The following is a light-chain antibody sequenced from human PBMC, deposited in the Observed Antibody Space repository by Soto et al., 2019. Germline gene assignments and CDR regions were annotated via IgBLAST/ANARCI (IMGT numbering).Light chain of an antibody. J-gene: IGKJ5*01. CDR2: ETS. CDR3: QQYNGLIT. CDR1: QSVSNY. V-gene: IGKV3-11*01. Sequence: EIVFTQSPATLSLSPGERATLSCRASQSVSNYLSWYQQKPGLAPRLLMYETSRRATGIPARFSGSGSGTDFTLTISSLQPDDFATYYCQQYNGLITFGQGTRLEIK.